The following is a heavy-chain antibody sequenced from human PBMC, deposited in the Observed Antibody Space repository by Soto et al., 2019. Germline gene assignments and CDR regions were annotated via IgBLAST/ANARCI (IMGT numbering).Heavy chain of an antibody. J-gene: IGHJ4*02. CDR1: GFTFTTYY. Sequence: ASVKISCKTSGFTFTTYYIHWVRQAPGQGLEWMGMIDPSGGSTTYAQKLQGRITMTSDMSTSTVYMELSSLRSEDTAVYYCARVPYDTTGYYAFWGQGTLVTV. V-gene: IGHV1-46*04. D-gene: IGHD3-22*01. CDR3: ARVPYDTTGYYAF. CDR2: IDPSGGST.